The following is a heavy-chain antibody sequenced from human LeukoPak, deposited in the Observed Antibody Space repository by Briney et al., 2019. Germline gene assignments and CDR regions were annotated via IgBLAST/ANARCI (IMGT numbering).Heavy chain of an antibody. CDR1: GYSFTAHY. J-gene: IGHJ4*02. Sequence: ASVKVSCKASGYSFTAHYIHWVRQAPGQGLEWMGWINPTNGVTNYAQKFQGRVTMTRDTSITTAYMELSSLRSGDTAVYYCVRIYYGPDYWGQGTLVTVSS. D-gene: IGHD4-17*01. V-gene: IGHV1-2*02. CDR3: VRIYYGPDY. CDR2: INPTNGVT.